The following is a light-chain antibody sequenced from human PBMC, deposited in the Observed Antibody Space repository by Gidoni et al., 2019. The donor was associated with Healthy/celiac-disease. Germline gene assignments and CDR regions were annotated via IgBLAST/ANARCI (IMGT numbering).Light chain of an antibody. CDR3: QQLNSYPHT. CDR1: QVIRSY. V-gene: IGKV1-9*01. CDR2: AAS. Sequence: DIPLTPSPSFLSASVGDRVTITCRASQVIRSYLAWYQQKPGKAPKLLIDAASTLQSGVPSRFCGSGSGTEFTLTNSSLQPEDFATYYCQQLNSYPHTFGGGTKVEIK. J-gene: IGKJ4*01.